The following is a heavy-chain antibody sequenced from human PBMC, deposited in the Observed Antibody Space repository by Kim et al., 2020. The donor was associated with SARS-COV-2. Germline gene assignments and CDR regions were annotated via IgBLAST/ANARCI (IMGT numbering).Heavy chain of an antibody. CDR2: IYYSGST. CDR3: ASLRGPAMAVN. J-gene: IGHJ4*02. Sequence: SETLSLTCTVSGGSISSSSYYWGWIRQPPGKGLEWIGSIYYSGSTYYNPSHKRRVTISVDTSKNQFSLKQSAVTAADTAVYYCASLRGPAMAVNWGQGTLVTVSS. D-gene: IGHD5-18*01. V-gene: IGHV4-39*01. CDR1: GGSISSSSYY.